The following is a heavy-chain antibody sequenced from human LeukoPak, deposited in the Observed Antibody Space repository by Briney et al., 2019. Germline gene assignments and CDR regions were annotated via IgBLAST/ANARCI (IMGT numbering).Heavy chain of an antibody. CDR2: INPNSGGT. CDR3: ARAAVVTGSTETFDP. J-gene: IGHJ5*02. Sequence: ASVKVSCKASGYTFTGYYMHWVRQAPGQGLEWMGWINPNSGGTNYAQKFQGRVTMTRDTSISTAYMELSSLRYDDTALYYCARAAVVTGSTETFDPWGQGTLVTVSS. V-gene: IGHV1-2*02. D-gene: IGHD1-20*01. CDR1: GYTFTGYY.